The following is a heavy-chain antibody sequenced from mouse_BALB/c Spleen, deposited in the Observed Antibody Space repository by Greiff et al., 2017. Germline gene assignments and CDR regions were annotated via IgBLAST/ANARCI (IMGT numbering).Heavy chain of an antibody. V-gene: IGHV5-12-2*01. CDR3: ARHYGSSSRYFDV. D-gene: IGHD1-1*01. CDR2: ISNGGGST. Sequence: DVKLVESGGGLVQPGGSLKLSCAASGFTFSSYTMSWVRQTPEKRLEWVAYISNGGGSTYYPDTVKGRFTISRDNAKNTLYLQMSSLKSEDTAMYYCARHYGSSSRYFDVWGAGTTVTVSS. CDR1: GFTFSSYT. J-gene: IGHJ1*01.